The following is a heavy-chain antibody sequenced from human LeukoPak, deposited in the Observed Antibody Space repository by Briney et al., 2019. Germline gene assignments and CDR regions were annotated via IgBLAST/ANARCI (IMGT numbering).Heavy chain of an antibody. V-gene: IGHV4-59*01. CDR1: GGSISSYY. J-gene: IGHJ4*02. CDR2: IYYSGST. D-gene: IGHD3-9*01. CDR3: ARYYYDILTGYEPYHFDY. Sequence: SETLSLTCTVSGGSISSYYWSWIRQPPGKGLEWIGYIYYSGSTNYNPSLKSRVTISVDTSKNQFSLKLSSVTAADTAVCYCARYYYDILTGYEPYHFDYWGQGTLVTVSS.